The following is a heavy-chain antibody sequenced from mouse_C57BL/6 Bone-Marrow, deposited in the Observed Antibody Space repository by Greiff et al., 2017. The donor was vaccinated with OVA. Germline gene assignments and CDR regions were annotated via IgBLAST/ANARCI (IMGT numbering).Heavy chain of an antibody. Sequence: QVQLKQSGPELVKPGASVKISCKASGYAFSSSWMNWVKQRPGKGLEWIGRIYPGDGDTNYNGKFKGKATLTADKSSSTAYMQLSSLTSEDSAVYFCARDDDGYPYYYAMDYWGQGTSVTVSS. CDR1: GYAFSSSW. CDR2: IYPGDGDT. CDR3: ARDDDGYPYYYAMDY. D-gene: IGHD2-3*01. J-gene: IGHJ4*01. V-gene: IGHV1-82*01.